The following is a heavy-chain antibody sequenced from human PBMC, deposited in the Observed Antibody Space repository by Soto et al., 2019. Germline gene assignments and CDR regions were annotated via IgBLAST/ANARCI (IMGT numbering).Heavy chain of an antibody. CDR2: IYYSGST. CDR3: ARDGAAGTNYYYGMDV. D-gene: IGHD6-13*01. V-gene: IGHV4-59*01. J-gene: IGHJ6*02. CDR1: GGSISSYY. Sequence: PSETLSLTCTVSGGSISSYYWSWIRQPPGKGLEWIGYIYYSGSTNYNPSLKSRVTISVDTSKNQFSLKLSSVTAADTAVYYCARDGAAGTNYYYGMDVWGQGTTVTVSS.